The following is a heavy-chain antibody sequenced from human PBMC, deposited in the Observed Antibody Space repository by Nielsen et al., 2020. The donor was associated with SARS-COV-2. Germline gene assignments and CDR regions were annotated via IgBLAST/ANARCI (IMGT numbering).Heavy chain of an antibody. CDR1: GGSINSYY. J-gene: IGHJ4*02. V-gene: IGHV4-59*01. Sequence: SETLSLTCTVSGGSINSYYWTWIRQTPEKGLEWIGYIYYSGATHYNPSLKSRVTISMDTSKNQVSLKLTSATAADTAVYFCASGHFADWGQGTLVIVSS. CDR3: ASGHFAD. CDR2: IYYSGAT. D-gene: IGHD3/OR15-3a*01.